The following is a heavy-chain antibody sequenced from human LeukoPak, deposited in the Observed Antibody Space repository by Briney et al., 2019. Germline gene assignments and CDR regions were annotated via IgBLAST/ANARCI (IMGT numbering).Heavy chain of an antibody. V-gene: IGHV4-39*01. D-gene: IGHD6-19*01. Sequence: PSETLSLTCTVSGGSISSSTYYWGWIRQPPGKGLEWIGSIYYSGSTYYNASLKSRVTISVDTSKNQFSLKLSSVTAADTAVYYCATIWVESSGWTGYYYYSMDVWGKGTTVTISS. J-gene: IGHJ6*03. CDR1: GGSISSSTYY. CDR2: IYYSGST. CDR3: ATIWVESSGWTGYYYYSMDV.